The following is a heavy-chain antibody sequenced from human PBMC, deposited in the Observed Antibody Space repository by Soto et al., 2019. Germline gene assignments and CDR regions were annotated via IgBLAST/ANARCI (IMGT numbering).Heavy chain of an antibody. V-gene: IGHV3-49*03. D-gene: IGHD5-12*01. CDR1: GFTFGDYA. J-gene: IGHJ6*01. CDR2: IRSKAYGGTT. CDR3: TRELYSGYGPYYYYGMDV. Sequence: GGSLRLSCTASGFTFGDYAMSWFRQAPWKGLEWVGFIRSKAYGGTTEYAASVKSRFTISRDDSKSIAYLQMNSLKTEDTAVYYCTRELYSGYGPYYYYGMDVWGQGTTVTV.